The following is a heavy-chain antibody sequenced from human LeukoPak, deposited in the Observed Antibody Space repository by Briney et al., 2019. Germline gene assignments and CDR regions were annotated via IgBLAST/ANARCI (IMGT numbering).Heavy chain of an antibody. J-gene: IGHJ6*03. Sequence: ASVKVSCKASGYTFTSYDINWVRQATGQGLEWMGWMNPNSGNTGYAQKFQGRVTITRNTSISTAYMELSSLRSEDTAVYYCARGRKGYSGYALYYYYMDVWGKGTTVTVSS. CDR2: MNPNSGNT. CDR3: ARGRKGYSGYALYYYYMDV. V-gene: IGHV1-8*03. D-gene: IGHD5-12*01. CDR1: GYTFTSYD.